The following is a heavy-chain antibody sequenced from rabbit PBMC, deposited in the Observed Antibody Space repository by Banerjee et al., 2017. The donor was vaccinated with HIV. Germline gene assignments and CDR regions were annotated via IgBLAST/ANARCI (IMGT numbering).Heavy chain of an antibody. CDR2: INTSSGNT. J-gene: IGHJ4*01. CDR3: ASGYSDVYFNL. CDR1: GFSFSDKHV. Sequence: QQQLEESGGGLVKPEGSLTLSCTASGFSFSDKHVMCWVRQAPGKGLKWIACINTSSGNTVYASWAKGRFTISKTSSTTVTLQMTSLTAADTATYFCASGYSDVYFNLWGQGTLVTVS. V-gene: IGHV1S45*01. D-gene: IGHD1-1*01.